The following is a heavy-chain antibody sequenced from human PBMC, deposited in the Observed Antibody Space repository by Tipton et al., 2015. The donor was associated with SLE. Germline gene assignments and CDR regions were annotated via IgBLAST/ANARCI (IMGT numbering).Heavy chain of an antibody. CDR1: GGSFSGYY. CDR3: AISPEAVAGDAAFDI. Sequence: TLSLTCAVYGGSFSGYYWSWIRQPPGKGLEWIGEINHSGSTNYNPSLKSRVTISVDTSKNQFSLKLSSWTAADTAVYYCAISPEAVAGDAAFDIWGQGTMVTVSS. V-gene: IGHV4-34*01. D-gene: IGHD6-19*01. CDR2: INHSGST. J-gene: IGHJ3*02.